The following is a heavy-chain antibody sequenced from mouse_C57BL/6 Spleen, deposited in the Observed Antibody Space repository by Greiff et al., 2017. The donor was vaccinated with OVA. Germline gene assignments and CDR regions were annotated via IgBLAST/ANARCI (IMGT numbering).Heavy chain of an antibody. CDR1: GFSFNTYA. J-gene: IGHJ4*01. D-gene: IGHD2-5*01. V-gene: IGHV10-1*01. CDR2: IRSKSNNYAT. CDR3: GRQGSNYRYAMDY. Sequence: EVQLQESGGGLVQPKGSLKLSCAASGFSFNTYAMNWVRQAPGKGLEWVARIRSKSNNYATYYADSVKDRFTISRDDSESMLYLQMNNLKTEDTAMYYCGRQGSNYRYAMDYWGQGTSVTVSS.